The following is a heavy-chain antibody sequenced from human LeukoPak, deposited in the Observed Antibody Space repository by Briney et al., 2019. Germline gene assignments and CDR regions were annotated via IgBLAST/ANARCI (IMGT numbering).Heavy chain of an antibody. CDR1: GFTFNNAW. D-gene: IGHD3-10*01. Sequence: NPGGSLRLSCAAPGFTFNNAWMSWVRQAPGKGLEWVGLIKSKTDGGTTDYAAPVKGRFTISRDDSKNTLYLQMNSLKTEDTAVYYCTTDPRLMCYYGSGNYSCDYWGQGTLVTVSS. CDR2: IKSKTDGGTT. CDR3: TTDPRLMCYYGSGNYSCDY. J-gene: IGHJ4*02. V-gene: IGHV3-15*01.